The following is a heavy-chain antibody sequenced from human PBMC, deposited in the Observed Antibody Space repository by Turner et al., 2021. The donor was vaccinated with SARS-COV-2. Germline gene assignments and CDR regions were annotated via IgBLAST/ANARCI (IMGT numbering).Heavy chain of an antibody. V-gene: IGHV3-23*01. CDR1: GFTFSSYA. J-gene: IGHJ4*02. Sequence: EVQLLESGGGLVQPGGSLRLPCPASGFTFSSYAMGWVRQAPGKVLEWVEAISGSGGSTYYADSVKGRFTISRDNSKNTLYLQMNSLRAEDTAVYYCAQDLGGGYNYWGQGTLVTVSS. CDR2: ISGSGGST. CDR3: AQDLGGGYNY. D-gene: IGHD1-26*01.